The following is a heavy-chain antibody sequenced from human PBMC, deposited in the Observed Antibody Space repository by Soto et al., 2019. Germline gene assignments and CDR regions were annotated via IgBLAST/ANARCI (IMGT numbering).Heavy chain of an antibody. CDR3: AKEGEPGYSSSWYGGLDWFDP. J-gene: IGHJ5*02. V-gene: IGHV3-43*01. CDR1: GFTFDDYT. Sequence: GGSLRLSCVASGFTFDDYTMHWVRQAPGKGLEWVSLISWDGGSTYYADSVKGRFTISRDNSKNSLYLQMNSLRTEDTALYYCAKEGEPGYSSSWYGGLDWFDPWGQGTLVTVSS. D-gene: IGHD6-13*01. CDR2: ISWDGGST.